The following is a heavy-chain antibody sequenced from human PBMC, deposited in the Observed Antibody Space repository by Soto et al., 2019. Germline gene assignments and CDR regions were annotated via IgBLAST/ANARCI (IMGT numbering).Heavy chain of an antibody. Sequence: SETLSLTCAVYGGSFSGYYWSWIRQPPGKGLEWIGEINHSGSTNYNPSLKSRVTISVDTSKNQFSLKLSSVTAADTAVYYCARGRNTMVRGVIIFWFDPWGQGTLVTVSS. CDR1: GGSFSGYY. D-gene: IGHD3-10*01. CDR3: ARGRNTMVRGVIIFWFDP. V-gene: IGHV4-34*01. J-gene: IGHJ5*02. CDR2: INHSGST.